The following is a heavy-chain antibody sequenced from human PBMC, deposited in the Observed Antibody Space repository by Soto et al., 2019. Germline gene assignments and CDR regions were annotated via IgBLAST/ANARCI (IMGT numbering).Heavy chain of an antibody. CDR3: ARDRSDFWSGYSHYYGMDV. J-gene: IGHJ6*02. Sequence: PSETLSLTCTVSCGSISSYYWSWIRQPPGKGLEWIGYIYYSGSTNYNPSLKSRVTISVDTSKNQFSLKLSSVTAADTAVYYCARDRSDFWSGYSHYYGMDVWGQGTTVTVSS. V-gene: IGHV4-59*01. D-gene: IGHD3-3*01. CDR2: IYYSGST. CDR1: CGSISSYY.